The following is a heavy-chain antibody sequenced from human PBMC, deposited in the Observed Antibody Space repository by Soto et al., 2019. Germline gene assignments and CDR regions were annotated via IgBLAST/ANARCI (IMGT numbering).Heavy chain of an antibody. V-gene: IGHV3-23*01. CDR1: GFTFNNYA. Sequence: EVQLLESGGGLVQPGGSLRLSCAASGFTFNNYAMTWVRQAPGKGLEWVSAISGGGDTTSYADSVKGRFTVSRDGSKNTLYLQMSSLRSEDTALYYCAKGRVGSGRLTPRVDFWGQGTLVTVSS. CDR3: AKGRVGSGRLTPRVDF. CDR2: ISGGGDTT. J-gene: IGHJ4*02. D-gene: IGHD3-10*01.